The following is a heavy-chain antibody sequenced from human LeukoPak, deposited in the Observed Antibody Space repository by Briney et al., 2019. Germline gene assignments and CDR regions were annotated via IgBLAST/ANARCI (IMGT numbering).Heavy chain of an antibody. CDR2: ISFDGSNK. V-gene: IGHV3-30*18. J-gene: IGHJ6*04. CDR3: AELGITMIGGV. D-gene: IGHD3-10*02. Sequence: GGSLRLSCAASGFTFSNYAMHWVRQAPGKGLEWVSIISFDGSNKYYADSVKGRFTISRDNSKNTLYLQMNSLRAEDTAVYYCAELGITMIGGVWGKGTTVTISS. CDR1: GFTFSNYA.